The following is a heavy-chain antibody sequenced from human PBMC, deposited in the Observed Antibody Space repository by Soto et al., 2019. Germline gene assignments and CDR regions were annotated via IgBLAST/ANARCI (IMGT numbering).Heavy chain of an antibody. CDR1: GGSISSGGYY. CDR2: IYYSGST. J-gene: IGHJ5*02. D-gene: IGHD3-10*01. CDR3: ARGLGSGSWTVHWFDP. Sequence: QVQLQESGPGLVKPSQTLSLTCTVSGGSISSGGYYWSWIRQHPGKGLEWIGYIYYSGSTYYNPSLKSRVTISVDTSKNQFSPKLSSVTAADTAVYYCARGLGSGSWTVHWFDPWGQGTLVTVSS. V-gene: IGHV4-31*03.